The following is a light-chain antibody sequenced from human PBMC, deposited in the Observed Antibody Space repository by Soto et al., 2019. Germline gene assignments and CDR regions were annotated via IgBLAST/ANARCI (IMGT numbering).Light chain of an antibody. J-gene: IGLJ1*01. CDR1: SSDVGGYKY. CDR2: EVS. CDR3: CSYAGVNTYV. V-gene: IGLV2-23*02. Sequence: QSVLTQPASVSGSPGQSITISCTGTSSDVGGYKYVSWYQQHPGKAPKLMIYEVSNRPSGVSNRFSGSKSGNTASLTISGLQAEDEADYYCCSYAGVNTYVFGTGTKVTVL.